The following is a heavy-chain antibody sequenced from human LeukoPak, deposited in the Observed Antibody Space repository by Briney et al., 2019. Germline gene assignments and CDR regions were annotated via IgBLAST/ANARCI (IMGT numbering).Heavy chain of an antibody. CDR3: ARDRASYSRRTTYYFDY. Sequence: PGRSLRLSCAASGFTFSSYGMHWVRQAPGKGLEWVAVIWYDGSNKFYADSVKGRFTISRDNSKNTLYLQMNSLRAEDTAVYYCARDRASYSRRTTYYFDYWGQGTLVTVSS. CDR1: GFTFSSYG. D-gene: IGHD1-26*01. CDR2: IWYDGSNK. J-gene: IGHJ4*02. V-gene: IGHV3-33*01.